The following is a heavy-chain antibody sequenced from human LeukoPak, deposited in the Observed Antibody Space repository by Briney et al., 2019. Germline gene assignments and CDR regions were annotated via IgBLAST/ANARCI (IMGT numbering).Heavy chain of an antibody. CDR2: ISGSGGST. Sequence: GGSLRLSCAVSGITLSNYGMSWVRQAPGKGLEWVAGISGSGGSTNYADSVKGRFTISRDNRKNALYLQMNSLRAEDTAVYFCAKRGVVIRVILVGFHKEAYYFDSWGQGALVTVSS. CDR3: AKRGVVIRVILVGFHKEAYYFDS. J-gene: IGHJ4*02. V-gene: IGHV3-23*01. D-gene: IGHD3-22*01. CDR1: GITLSNYG.